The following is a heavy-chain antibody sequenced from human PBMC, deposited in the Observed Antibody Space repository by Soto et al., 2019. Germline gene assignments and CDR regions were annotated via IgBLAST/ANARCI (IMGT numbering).Heavy chain of an antibody. Sequence: QVQLVQSGAEVKKPGSSVKVSCKASGGTFSSYTISWVRQAPGQGLEWMGRIIPILGIANYAQKFQGRVTITADKSTSTAYMELSSLRSEDTAVYYCAREERYRSGWYVGWGQGTLVTVSS. CDR1: GGTFSSYT. CDR3: AREERYRSGWYVG. CDR2: IIPILGIA. J-gene: IGHJ4*02. V-gene: IGHV1-69*08. D-gene: IGHD6-19*01.